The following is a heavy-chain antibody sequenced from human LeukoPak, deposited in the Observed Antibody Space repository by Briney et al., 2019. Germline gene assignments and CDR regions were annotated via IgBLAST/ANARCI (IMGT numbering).Heavy chain of an antibody. D-gene: IGHD1-14*01. CDR1: GGSISSSSYY. CDR3: ARQSWSGYSYYYYYMDV. V-gene: IGHV4-39*01. Sequence: SETPSLTCTVSGGSISSSSYYWGWIRQPPGKGLEWIGSIYYSGSTYYNPSLKSRVTISVDTSKNQFSLKLSSVTAADTVVYYCARQSWSGYSYYYYYMDVWGKGTTVTVSS. J-gene: IGHJ6*03. CDR2: IYYSGST.